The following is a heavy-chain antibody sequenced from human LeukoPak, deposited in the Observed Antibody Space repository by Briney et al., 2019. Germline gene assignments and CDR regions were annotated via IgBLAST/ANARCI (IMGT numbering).Heavy chain of an antibody. Sequence: SETLSLTCTVSGGSISSYYWSWIRQPPGKGLEWIGYIYYSGSTNYNPSLKSRVTISVDTSKNQFSLKLSSVTAADTAVYYCARAGGYCSSTSCYKSGWFDPWGQGTLVTVSS. CDR2: IYYSGST. V-gene: IGHV4-59*12. D-gene: IGHD2-2*02. CDR1: GGSISSYY. J-gene: IGHJ5*02. CDR3: ARAGGYCSSTSCYKSGWFDP.